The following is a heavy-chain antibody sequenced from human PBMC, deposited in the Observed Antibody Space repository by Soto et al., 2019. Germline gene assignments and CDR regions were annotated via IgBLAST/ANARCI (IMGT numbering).Heavy chain of an antibody. CDR1: GFTFSSYA. CDR2: ISGSGGST. D-gene: IGHD6-19*01. Sequence: GGSLRLSCAASGFTFSSYAMSWVRQAPGKGLEWVSAISGSGGSTYYADSVKGRFTISRDNSKNTLYLQMNSLRAGDTAVYYWAKAGRIAVAGTYYFDYWGQGTLVTVSS. V-gene: IGHV3-23*01. CDR3: AKAGRIAVAGTYYFDY. J-gene: IGHJ4*02.